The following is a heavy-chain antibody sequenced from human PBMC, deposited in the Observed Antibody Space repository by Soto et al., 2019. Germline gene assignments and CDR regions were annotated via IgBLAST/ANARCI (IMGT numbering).Heavy chain of an antibody. CDR3: AIEVITAPSYYYGMDV. CDR2: IDPRDSYT. D-gene: IGHD3-22*01. Sequence: GESLKISCKASGYSFTSYWISWVRQMPGKGLGGMGRIDPRDSYTNHSPSFQGHVTISADKSISTAYLQWSSLKASDTAMYYCAIEVITAPSYYYGMDVWGQGTTVTVSS. CDR1: GYSFTSYW. V-gene: IGHV5-10-1*01. J-gene: IGHJ6*02.